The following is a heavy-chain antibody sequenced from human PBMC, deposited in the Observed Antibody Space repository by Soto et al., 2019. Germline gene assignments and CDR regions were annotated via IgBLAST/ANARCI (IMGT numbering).Heavy chain of an antibody. CDR1: GFTFSSYG. J-gene: IGHJ6*02. CDR2: ISYDGSNK. CDR3: AKALGATGYYYYYGMDV. Sequence: GGSLRLSCAASGFTFSSYGMHWVRQAPGKGLEWVAVISYDGSNKYYADSVKGRFTISRDNSKNTLYLQMNSLRAEDTAVYYCAKALGATGYYYYYGMDVWGQGTTVTVSS. V-gene: IGHV3-30*18. D-gene: IGHD1-26*01.